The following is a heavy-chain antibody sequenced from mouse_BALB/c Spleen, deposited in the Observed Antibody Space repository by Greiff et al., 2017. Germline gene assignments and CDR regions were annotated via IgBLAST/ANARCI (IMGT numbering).Heavy chain of an antibody. J-gene: IGHJ2*01. V-gene: IGHV1-14*01. D-gene: IGHD6-5*01. CDR1: GYTFTSYV. CDR3: AKESLGGGPDY. Sequence: VQLQQSGPELVKPGASVKMSCKASGYTFTSYVMHWVKQKPGQGLEWIGYINPYNDGTKYNEKFKGKATLTSDKSSSTAYMGLSGLTSEDSAVYYCAKESLGGGPDYWGQGTTLTVSS. CDR2: INPYNDGT.